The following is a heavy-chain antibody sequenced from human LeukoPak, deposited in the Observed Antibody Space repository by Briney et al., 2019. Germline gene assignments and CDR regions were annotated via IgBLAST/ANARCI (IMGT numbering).Heavy chain of an antibody. V-gene: IGHV3-21*01. Sequence: GGSLRLSCAASGFMSSAYSMNWVRQAPGKGLEWVSSISTSGSYINYADSVKGRFTIARDDAENSLYLQMNSLRVDDTAVYYCARDLVVRGVTYYYDYWGRGTPVTVSS. D-gene: IGHD3-10*01. CDR1: GFMSSAYS. CDR2: ISTSGSYI. CDR3: ARDLVVRGVTYYYDY. J-gene: IGHJ4*02.